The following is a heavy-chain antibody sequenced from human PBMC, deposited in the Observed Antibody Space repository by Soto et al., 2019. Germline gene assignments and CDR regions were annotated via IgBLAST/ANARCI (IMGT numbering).Heavy chain of an antibody. CDR2: IGGRGGNA. J-gene: IGHJ5*02. D-gene: IGHD2-21*02. CDR1: GFSFIDYS. Sequence: GGSLRLSCAASGFSFIDYSINWVRQVPWRGLEYVAGIGGRGGNAFYADSMKGRFSISRDNSKNTVYLHMHNLRVDDSAMYYCAKARNSGDLEGTYDSSGQGTLVTFCS. V-gene: IGHV3-23*01. CDR3: AKARNSGDLEGTYDS.